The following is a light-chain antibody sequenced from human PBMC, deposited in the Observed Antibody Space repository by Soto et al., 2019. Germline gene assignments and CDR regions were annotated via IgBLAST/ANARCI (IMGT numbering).Light chain of an antibody. CDR1: SSDVGGYNY. V-gene: IGLV2-14*01. J-gene: IGLJ2*01. CDR3: NSYTSSSTVL. CDR2: DVS. Sequence: QSALTQPASVSGSPGQSITISCTGTSSDVGGYNYVSWYQQHPGKAPKLMIYDVSNRPSGVSNHFSGSKSGNTASLTISGLQAEDEADYYCNSYTSSSTVLFGGGTKLTVL.